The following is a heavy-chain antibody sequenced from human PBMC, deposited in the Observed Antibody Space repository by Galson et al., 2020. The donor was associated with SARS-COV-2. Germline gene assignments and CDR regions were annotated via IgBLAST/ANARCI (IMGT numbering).Heavy chain of an antibody. CDR1: GFIFKNYA. CDR2: IDGPTSNT. V-gene: IGHV3-23*01. J-gene: IGHJ4*02. D-gene: IGHD6-19*01. CDR3: ATWLADHFDY. Sequence: GGPLRLSCAASGFIFKNYALSWIRLTPGKGLEWVSHIDGPTSNTHYADSANGRFTISRDNSRNTLYLQMNSLRAEDTGVYYCATWLADHFDYWGQGTPVTVSS.